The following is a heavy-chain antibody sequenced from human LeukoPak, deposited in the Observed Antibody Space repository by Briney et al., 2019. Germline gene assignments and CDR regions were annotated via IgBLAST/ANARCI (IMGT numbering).Heavy chain of an antibody. D-gene: IGHD5-24*01. J-gene: IGHJ4*02. V-gene: IGHV5-51*01. CDR2: IYPGDSDT. CDR3: AGLGSEMATIPNYYFDY. Sequence: GESLKISCKGSGYSFTSYWIGWVRQLPGKGLEWMGIIYPGDSDTRYSLSFQGQVTISADKSISTAYLQWSSLKASDTAMYYCAGLGSEMATIPNYYFDYWGQGTLVTVSS. CDR1: GYSFTSYW.